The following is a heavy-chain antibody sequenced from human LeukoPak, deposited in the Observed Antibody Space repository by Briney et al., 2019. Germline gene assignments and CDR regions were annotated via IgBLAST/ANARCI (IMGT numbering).Heavy chain of an antibody. Sequence: GGSLRLSCAASGFSFSSYAMSWVRQAPGKGLEWVSAISGSGGNTYYAASVRGRFTISRDNSKNTLYLQMNSLRAEDTAIYYCAKVSWANYFDYWGQGTLVTVSS. CDR3: AKVSWANYFDY. D-gene: IGHD6-13*01. CDR1: GFSFSSYA. V-gene: IGHV3-23*01. CDR2: ISGSGGNT. J-gene: IGHJ4*02.